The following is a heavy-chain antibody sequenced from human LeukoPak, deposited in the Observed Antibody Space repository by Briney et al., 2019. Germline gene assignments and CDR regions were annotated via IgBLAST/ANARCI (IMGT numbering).Heavy chain of an antibody. CDR3: AKDLSRIVDH. Sequence: PGRSLRLSCAASGFTFSSYGMHWVRQAPGKGLEWVAVISYDGSNKYYADSVKGRFTISRDNSKNTLYLQMCITRAEKTAVYLCAKDLSRIVDHWGQGTLVTVSS. D-gene: IGHD1-26*01. V-gene: IGHV3-30*18. J-gene: IGHJ4*02. CDR1: GFTFSSYG. CDR2: ISYDGSNK.